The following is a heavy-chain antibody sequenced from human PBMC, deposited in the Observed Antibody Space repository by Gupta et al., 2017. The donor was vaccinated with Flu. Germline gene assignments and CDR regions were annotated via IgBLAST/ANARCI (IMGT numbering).Heavy chain of an antibody. D-gene: IGHD1-26*01. CDR3: ARGEVGAGDAFDI. CDR2: INPNSGGT. V-gene: IGHV1-2*02. J-gene: IGHJ3*02. Sequence: RQAPGQGLEWMGWINPNSGGTNYAQKFQGRVTMTRDTSISTAYMELSRLRSDDTAVYYCARGEVGAGDAFDIWGQGTMVTVSS.